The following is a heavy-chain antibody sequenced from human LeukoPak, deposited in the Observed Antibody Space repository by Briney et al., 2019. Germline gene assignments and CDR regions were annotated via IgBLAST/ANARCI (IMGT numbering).Heavy chain of an antibody. CDR3: ARDAIVVVPAAIFAFDI. Sequence: SETLSLTCTVSGGSISSYYWSWIRQPAGKGLEWIGRIYTSGSTNYNPSLKSRVTMSVDTSKNQFSLKLSSVTAADTAVYYCARDAIVVVPAAIFAFDIWGQGTKVTVSS. CDR2: IYTSGST. CDR1: GGSISSYY. D-gene: IGHD2-2*02. V-gene: IGHV4-4*07. J-gene: IGHJ3*02.